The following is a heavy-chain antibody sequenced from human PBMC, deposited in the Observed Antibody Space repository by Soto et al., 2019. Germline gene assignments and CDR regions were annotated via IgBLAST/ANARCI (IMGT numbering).Heavy chain of an antibody. V-gene: IGHV3-74*02. CDR1: GFTFSDYW. CDR3: ASGGSGSYGDYYAMEV. CDR2: INFDGSRT. D-gene: IGHD1-26*01. Sequence: EVQLAESGGGLVQPGGSLRLSCAASGFTFSDYWMHWVRQAPGKGLVWVSRINFDGSRTDYADSVKGRFTISRDDAKNTLYQEMNSLSAVDTAVYYCASGGSGSYGDYYAMEVWGHGTTVTVTS. J-gene: IGHJ6*02.